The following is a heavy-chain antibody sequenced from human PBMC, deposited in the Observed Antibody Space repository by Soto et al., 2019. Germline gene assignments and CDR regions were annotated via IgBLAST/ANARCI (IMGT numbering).Heavy chain of an antibody. CDR1: GYTFTSND. CDR3: ARGRVARNWFDP. J-gene: IGHJ5*02. D-gene: IGHD2-15*01. CDR2: MNPNSGNT. V-gene: IGHV1-8*01. Sequence: RASVKVSCKASGYTFTSNDINWVRQAPGQGLEWMGWMNPNSGNTGYAQKFQGRVTMTRNTSISTAYMELSSVRSEDTAVYYCARGRVARNWFDPWGQGTPVTVSS.